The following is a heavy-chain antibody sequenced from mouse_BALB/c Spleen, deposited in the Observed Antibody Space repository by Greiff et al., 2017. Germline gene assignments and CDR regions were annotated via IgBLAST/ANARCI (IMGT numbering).Heavy chain of an antibody. J-gene: IGHJ4*01. CDR1: GCSITSGYY. CDR2: ISYDGSN. V-gene: IGHV3-6*02. D-gene: IGHD2-14*01. Sequence: EVKLMESGPGLVKPSQSLSLTCSVTGCSITSGYYWNWIRQFPGNKLEWMGYISYDGSNNYNPSLKNRISITRDTSKNQFFLKLNSVTTEDTATYYCATYYRYDDYAMDYWGQGTSVTVSA. CDR3: ATYYRYDDYAMDY.